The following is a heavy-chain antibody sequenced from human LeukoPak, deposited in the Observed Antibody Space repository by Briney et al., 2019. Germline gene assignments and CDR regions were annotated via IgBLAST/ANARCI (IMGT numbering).Heavy chain of an antibody. CDR2: ISGSGGST. J-gene: IGHJ4*02. D-gene: IGHD4-17*01. V-gene: IGHV3-23*01. Sequence: GGSLRLSCAASGFTFSNYAMNWVRQAPGKGLEWVSTISGSGGSTSYADSVKGRFTISRDNSKNMLYLQMTSLRAEDTAVYYCAKNMKTSVTMAATSEIDYWGQGTLVTVSS. CDR3: AKNMKTSVTMAATSEIDY. CDR1: GFTFSNYA.